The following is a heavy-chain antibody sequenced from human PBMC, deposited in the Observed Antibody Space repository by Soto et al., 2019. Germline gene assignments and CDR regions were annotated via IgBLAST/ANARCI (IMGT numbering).Heavy chain of an antibody. J-gene: IGHJ4*02. CDR2: IKEDGSGK. CDR1: GFTFSSYW. D-gene: IGHD3-16*01. Sequence: GGSLRLSCTASGFTFSSYWMSWVRQAPGKGLGWVANIKEDGSGKYYVDSVKGRFSISRDNARNSPYLQMNSLRVEDTAVYYCVRVARLGGYWGQGALVTVSS. V-gene: IGHV3-7*03. CDR3: VRVARLGGY.